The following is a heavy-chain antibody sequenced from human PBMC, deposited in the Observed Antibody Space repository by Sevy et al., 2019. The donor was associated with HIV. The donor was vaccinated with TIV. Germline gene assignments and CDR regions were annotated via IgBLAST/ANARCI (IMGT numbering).Heavy chain of an antibody. D-gene: IGHD2-21*01. CDR1: GGTFSSYA. V-gene: IGHV1-69*13. Sequence: ASVKVSCKASGGTFSSYAISWVRQAPGQGLEWMGGIIPIFGTANYAQKFQGRVTITADESTSRAYMELSSLRSEDTAVYYCAGDQCGGDCYSDGYYYGMDVWGQGTTVTVSS. J-gene: IGHJ6*02. CDR3: AGDQCGGDCYSDGYYYGMDV. CDR2: IIPIFGTA.